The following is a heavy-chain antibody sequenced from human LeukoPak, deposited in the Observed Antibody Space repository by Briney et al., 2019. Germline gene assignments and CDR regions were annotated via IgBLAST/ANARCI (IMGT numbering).Heavy chain of an antibody. D-gene: IGHD5-24*01. V-gene: IGHV1-18*01. CDR3: ARVGIVGMATTYYFDY. J-gene: IGHJ4*02. CDR1: GYTFTSYG. Sequence: GASVKVSCKASGYTFTSYGISWVRQAPGQGLEWMGWISAYNGNTNYAQKLQGRVTMTTDTSTSTAYMELRSLRSDDTAVYYCARVGIVGMATTYYFDYWAREPWSPSPQ. CDR2: ISAYNGNT.